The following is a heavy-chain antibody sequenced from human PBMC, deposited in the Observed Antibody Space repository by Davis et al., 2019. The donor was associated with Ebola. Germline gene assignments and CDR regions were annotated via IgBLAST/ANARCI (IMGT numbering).Heavy chain of an antibody. CDR2: ISGTSTYT. CDR3: ARALPSGSYGEFDY. Sequence: GESLKISCAASGFTFSSFAMSWVRQAPGKGLEWVSTISGTSTYTYYADSVKGRFTISRDNSKNTLYLQMNSLRAEDTAVYYCARALPSGSYGEFDYWGQGTLVTVSS. J-gene: IGHJ4*02. V-gene: IGHV3-23*01. D-gene: IGHD1-26*01. CDR1: GFTFSSFA.